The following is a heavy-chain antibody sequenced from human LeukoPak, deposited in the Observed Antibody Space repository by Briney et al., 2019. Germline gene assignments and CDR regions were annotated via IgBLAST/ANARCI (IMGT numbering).Heavy chain of an antibody. CDR1: GGSIRSSSYY. CDR3: ARRLTAITLHFGYFDY. D-gene: IGHD2-21*02. Sequence: PSETLSLTCSVSGGSIRSSSYYWAWIRQPPGEGLEWIGSIYSSGFTSYKPSLKSRLTISVDTSKNQFSLKLSSVTAADTAVYYCARRLTAITLHFGYFDYWGQGTLVTVSS. J-gene: IGHJ4*02. V-gene: IGHV4-39*01. CDR2: IYSSGFT.